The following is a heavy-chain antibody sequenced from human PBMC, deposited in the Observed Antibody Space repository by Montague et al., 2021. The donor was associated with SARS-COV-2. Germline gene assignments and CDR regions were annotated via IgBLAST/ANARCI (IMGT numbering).Heavy chain of an antibody. CDR2: LLLRKKWYN. CDR1: GDSVAEHRRR. J-gene: IGHJ4*02. CDR3: GRVFAPAGTFDF. V-gene: IGHV6-1*01. D-gene: IGHD6-13*01. Sequence: CAISGDSVAEHRRRWEEHRSELQSHEERVGRLLLRKKWYNDYAVSVKSRITINPDTSKNQFSLQLKSVTPKDTAIYFCGRVFAPAGTFDFWGQGTLVTVSA.